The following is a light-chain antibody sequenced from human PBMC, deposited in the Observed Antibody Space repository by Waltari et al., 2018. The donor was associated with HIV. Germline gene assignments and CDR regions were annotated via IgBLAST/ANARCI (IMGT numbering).Light chain of an antibody. CDR2: WAS. CDR1: QSVLYSSNNKKY. Sequence: DIVMIQSSDSLAVSLGGRATINCKSSQSVLYSSNNKKYLAWYQQKPGQPPKLLIYWASTRESGVPDRFSGSGSGTDFTLTISSLQAEDVAVYYCQQYYSTPWTFGQGTKVEIK. V-gene: IGKV4-1*01. CDR3: QQYYSTPWT. J-gene: IGKJ1*01.